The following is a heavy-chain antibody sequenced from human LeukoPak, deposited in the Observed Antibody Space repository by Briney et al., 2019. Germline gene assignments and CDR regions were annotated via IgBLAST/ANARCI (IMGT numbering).Heavy chain of an antibody. Sequence: SETLSLTCTVSGGSISSSSYYWGWIRQPPGKGLEWIGSIYYSGSTYYNPSLKSRVTISVDTSESQFSLKLSSVTAADTAVYYCARHGGTTGIDAFDIWGQGTMVTVSS. CDR1: GGSISSSSYY. V-gene: IGHV4-39*01. D-gene: IGHD1-1*01. CDR2: IYYSGST. J-gene: IGHJ3*02. CDR3: ARHGGTTGIDAFDI.